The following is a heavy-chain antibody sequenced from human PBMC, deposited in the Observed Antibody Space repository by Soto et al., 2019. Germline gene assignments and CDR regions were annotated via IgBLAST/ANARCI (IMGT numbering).Heavy chain of an antibody. CDR3: ARQKAVAGYYYYSGMDV. D-gene: IGHD6-19*01. J-gene: IGHJ6*02. Sequence: PGESLKISCKGSGDRFTSYWIGWVRQMPGKGLEWMGIIYPGDSDTRYSPSFQGQVTISADKSISTAYLQWSSLKASDTAMYYCARQKAVAGYYYYSGMDVWGQGTTVTVSS. V-gene: IGHV5-51*01. CDR2: IYPGDSDT. CDR1: GDRFTSYW.